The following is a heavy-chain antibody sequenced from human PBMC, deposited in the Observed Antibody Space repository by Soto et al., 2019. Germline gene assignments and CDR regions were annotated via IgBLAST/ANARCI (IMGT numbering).Heavy chain of an antibody. CDR1: GFTFSSYA. CDR3: AKDHPSPDFPYSNPTLFDY. V-gene: IGHV3-23*01. D-gene: IGHD4-4*01. Sequence: GGSLRLPCAASGFTFSSYAMSWVRQAPGKGLEWVSAISGSGGSTYYADSVKGRFTISRDNSKNTLYLQMNSLRAEDTAVYYCAKDHPSPDFPYSNPTLFDYWGQGTLVTVSS. CDR2: ISGSGGST. J-gene: IGHJ4*02.